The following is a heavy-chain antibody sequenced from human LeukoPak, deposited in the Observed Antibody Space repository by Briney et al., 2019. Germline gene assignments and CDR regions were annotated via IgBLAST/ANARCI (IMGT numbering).Heavy chain of an antibody. Sequence: AASVKVSCKASGGTFSSYSISWVRQAPGQGFEWMGGIIPIFGTPNYAQKFQGRVTITTDESTSTAYMELSSLRSEDTALYYCASDDRALVHDAFDIWGQGTVVTVSS. CDR2: IIPIFGTP. J-gene: IGHJ3*02. CDR1: GGTFSSYS. CDR3: ASDDRALVHDAFDI. D-gene: IGHD1-26*01. V-gene: IGHV1-69*05.